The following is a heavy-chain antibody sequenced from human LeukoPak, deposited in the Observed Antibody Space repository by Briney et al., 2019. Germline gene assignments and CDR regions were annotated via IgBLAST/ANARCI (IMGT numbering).Heavy chain of an antibody. J-gene: IGHJ4*02. CDR3: AREGRGIQLWEYYFDY. CDR1: GGSISSSSYY. Sequence: SETLSLTCTVSGGSISSSSYYWGRIRQPPGKGLEWIGSIYYSGSTYYNPSLKSRVTISVDTSKNQFSLKLSSVTAVDTAVYYCAREGRGIQLWEYYFDYWGQGTLVTVSS. D-gene: IGHD5-18*01. CDR2: IYYSGST. V-gene: IGHV4-39*02.